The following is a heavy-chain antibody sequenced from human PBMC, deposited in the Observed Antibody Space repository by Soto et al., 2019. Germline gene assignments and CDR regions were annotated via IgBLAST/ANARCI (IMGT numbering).Heavy chain of an antibody. J-gene: IGHJ3*02. CDR1: GYTFTSYG. CDR3: ARTTEAAHAFDI. D-gene: IGHD6-25*01. V-gene: IGHV1-18*01. Sequence: SVKVSCKASGYTFTSYGISWLRLAPGQGLEWMGWISAYNGNTNYAQKLQGRVTMTTDTSTSTAYMELRSLRSDDTAVYYCARTTEAAHAFDICGQGTTVTVSS. CDR2: ISAYNGNT.